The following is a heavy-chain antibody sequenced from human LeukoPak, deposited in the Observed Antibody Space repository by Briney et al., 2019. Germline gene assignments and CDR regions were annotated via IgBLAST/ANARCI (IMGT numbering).Heavy chain of an antibody. CDR1: GFTFSSYW. CDR2: INSDGSST. J-gene: IGHJ4*02. CDR3: ARGVCSGGSCYSLDY. D-gene: IGHD2-15*01. V-gene: IGHV3-74*01. Sequence: PGGSLRLSCAASGFTFSSYWMHWGRHAPGKGGVWGSRINSDGSSTIYAGSVKGRLTIARENAKNTLYLQMHSLRAEDTAVYYCARGVCSGGSCYSLDYWGQGTLVTVSS.